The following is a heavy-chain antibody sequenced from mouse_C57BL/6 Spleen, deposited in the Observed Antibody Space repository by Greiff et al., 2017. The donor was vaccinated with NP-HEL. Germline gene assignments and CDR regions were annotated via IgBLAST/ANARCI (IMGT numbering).Heavy chain of an antibody. J-gene: IGHJ3*01. V-gene: IGHV1-19*01. CDR2: INPYNGGT. CDR3: AREGDYYGSRAWFAY. Sequence: VQLQQSGPVLVKPGASVKMSCKASGYTFTDYYMNWVKQSHGKSLEWIGVINPYNGGTSYNQKFKGKATLTVDKSSSTAYMELNSLTSEDSAVYYCAREGDYYGSRAWFAYWGQGTLVTVSA. D-gene: IGHD1-1*01. CDR1: GYTFTDYY.